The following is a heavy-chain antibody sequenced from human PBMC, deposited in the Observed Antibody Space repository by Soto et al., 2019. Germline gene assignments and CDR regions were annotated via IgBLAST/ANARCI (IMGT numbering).Heavy chain of an antibody. CDR1: GFTFSSYG. V-gene: IGHV3-33*01. CDR3: AREGYSYGSIDY. D-gene: IGHD5-18*01. Sequence: QVQLVESGGGVVQPGRSLRLSCAASGFTFSSYGMHWVRQAPGKGLEWVAVIWYDGSNKYYADSVKGRFTISRDNSKNTLYLQMNSLRAEDTAVYYCAREGYSYGSIDYWGQRTLVTVSS. CDR2: IWYDGSNK. J-gene: IGHJ4*02.